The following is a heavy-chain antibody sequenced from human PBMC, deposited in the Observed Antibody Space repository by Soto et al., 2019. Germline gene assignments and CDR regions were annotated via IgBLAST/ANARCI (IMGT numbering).Heavy chain of an antibody. D-gene: IGHD6-19*01. CDR2: ISYDGSNK. CDR1: GFTFSSYG. J-gene: IGHJ4*02. CDR3: AKALAPVAALDY. V-gene: IGHV3-30*18. Sequence: GGSLRLSCAASGFTFSSYGVHWVRQAPGKGLEWVAVISYDGSNKYYADSVKGRFTISRDNSKNTLYLQMNSLRAEDTAVYYCAKALAPVAALDYWGQGTLVTVSS.